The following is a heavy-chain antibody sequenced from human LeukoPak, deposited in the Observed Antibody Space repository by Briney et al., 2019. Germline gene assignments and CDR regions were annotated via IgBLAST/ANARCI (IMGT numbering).Heavy chain of an antibody. CDR2: ISNDGNTI. V-gene: IGHV3-48*03. Sequence: GGSLRLSCAASGFPFSSSEMNWVRQAPGKGLGWVSYISNDGNTIYYADSVKGRFTISRDNAKNSGYLQMNSLRAEDTAVYYCARGVMYYDSSGRNYWGQGTLVTVSS. CDR3: ARGVMYYDSSGRNY. D-gene: IGHD3-22*01. CDR1: GFPFSSSE. J-gene: IGHJ4*02.